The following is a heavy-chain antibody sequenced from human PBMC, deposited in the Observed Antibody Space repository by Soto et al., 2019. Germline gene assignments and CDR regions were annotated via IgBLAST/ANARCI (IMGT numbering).Heavy chain of an antibody. CDR2: IYYSGST. CDR1: GDSISSYY. J-gene: IGHJ4*02. CDR3: ARRKISGLIPVTTEYYFDN. V-gene: IGHV4-59*08. D-gene: IGHD4-17*01. Sequence: SETLSLTCTVSGDSISSYYWSWIRQPPGKGLEWIGYIYYSGSTNYNPSLKNRVTISVDTSKNHFSLNLSSVTAADTAVYYCARRKISGLIPVTTEYYFDNWGQGTLVTVSS.